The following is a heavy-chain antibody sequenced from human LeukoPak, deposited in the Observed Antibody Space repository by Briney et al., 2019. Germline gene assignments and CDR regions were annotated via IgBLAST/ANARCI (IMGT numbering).Heavy chain of an antibody. CDR2: IYYSGST. V-gene: IGHV4-59*01. Sequence: QSSETLSLTCTVSGVSISSYYWSWIRQPPGKGLEWIGYIYYSGSTNYNPSLKSRVTISLDTSKNQFSLKLSSVTAADTAVYYCATIDYGDSRLGMDVWGQGTTVTVSS. CDR1: GVSISSYY. D-gene: IGHD4-17*01. J-gene: IGHJ6*02. CDR3: ATIDYGDSRLGMDV.